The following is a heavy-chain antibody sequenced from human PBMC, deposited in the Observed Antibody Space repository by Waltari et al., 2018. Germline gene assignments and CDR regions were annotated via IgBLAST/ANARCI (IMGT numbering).Heavy chain of an antibody. Sequence: QVQLVQSGAEVKKPGASVKVSCKASGYIFTSSYMHWVRQAPRQGLEWMGIINPGGGSTIYAQKFQVRVTMTRDTSTSTVYMELSSLRSEDTAVYYCARDTGALWMDVWGQGTTVTVSS. D-gene: IGHD2-21*01. J-gene: IGHJ6*02. CDR2: INPGGGST. CDR3: ARDTGALWMDV. CDR1: GYIFTSSY. V-gene: IGHV1-46*01.